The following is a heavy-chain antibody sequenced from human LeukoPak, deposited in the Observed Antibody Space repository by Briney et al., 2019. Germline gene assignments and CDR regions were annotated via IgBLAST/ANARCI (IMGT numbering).Heavy chain of an antibody. D-gene: IGHD6-6*01. Sequence: SETLSLTCTVSGGFVTSNDFYWGWIRQPPGGGLEWIGAAFYSGSTYYNPSLKSRATISVDTSKNQFSLKLSSVTAADTAVYYCASWYSSSSFGYFDYWGQGTLVTVSS. V-gene: IGHV4-39*07. CDR1: GGFVTSNDFY. J-gene: IGHJ4*02. CDR2: AFYSGST. CDR3: ASWYSSSSFGYFDY.